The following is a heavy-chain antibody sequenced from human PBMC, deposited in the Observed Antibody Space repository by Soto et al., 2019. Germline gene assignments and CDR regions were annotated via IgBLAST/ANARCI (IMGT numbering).Heavy chain of an antibody. V-gene: IGHV1-69*13. CDR1: GGTFSSYA. CDR2: IIPIFGTA. D-gene: IGHD2-2*01. CDR3: AEERHCSSTSCQTIDYYYYGMDV. J-gene: IGHJ6*02. Sequence: GASVQVSCKASGGTFSSYAISWVRQAPGQGLEWMGGIIPIFGTANYAQKFQGRVTITADESTSTAYMELSSLRSEDTAVYYCAEERHCSSTSCQTIDYYYYGMDVWGQGTTVTVSS.